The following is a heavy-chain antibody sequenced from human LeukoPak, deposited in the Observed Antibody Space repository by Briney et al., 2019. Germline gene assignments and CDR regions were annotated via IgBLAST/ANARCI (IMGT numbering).Heavy chain of an antibody. D-gene: IGHD5-24*01. V-gene: IGHV3-33*01. CDR3: ARSRDGYSSFDY. CDR2: ICYDGSNK. Sequence: GGALRLSCAASGFTFSSYGMHGVRQARGKGGEGVAVICYDGSNKYYADSVKGRFTISRDNSKNTLYLQMNSLRAEDTAVYYCARSRDGYSSFDYWGQGTLVAVSS. J-gene: IGHJ4*02. CDR1: GFTFSSYG.